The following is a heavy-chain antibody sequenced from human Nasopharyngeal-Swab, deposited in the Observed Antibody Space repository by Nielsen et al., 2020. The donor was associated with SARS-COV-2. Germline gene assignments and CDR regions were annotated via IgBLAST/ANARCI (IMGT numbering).Heavy chain of an antibody. Sequence: GESLKISCAASGFTFSSYWMSWVRQAPGKGLEWVANIKQEGSEKYYVDSVKGRFTISRDNAKNSLYLQMNSLRAEDTAVYYCARDSRGYSYGYIYFYYWGQGTLVTVSS. V-gene: IGHV3-7*03. CDR2: IKQEGSEK. CDR3: ARDSRGYSYGYIYFYY. D-gene: IGHD5-18*01. CDR1: GFTFSSYW. J-gene: IGHJ4*02.